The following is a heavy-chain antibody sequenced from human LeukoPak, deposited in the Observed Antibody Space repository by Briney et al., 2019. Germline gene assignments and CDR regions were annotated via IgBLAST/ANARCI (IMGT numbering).Heavy chain of an antibody. Sequence: SETLSLTCAVSGGSLSSGGYSWSWIRQPPGKGLEWIGEINHSGSTNYNPSLKSRGTISGDTSNNQFSLKLSSVTAADTVVYYCAMSITMIIVIVKRPPTIDYWGQGTLVTVSS. D-gene: IGHD3-22*01. J-gene: IGHJ4*02. V-gene: IGHV4-34*01. CDR3: AMSITMIIVIVKRPPTIDY. CDR2: INHSGST. CDR1: GGSLSSGGYS.